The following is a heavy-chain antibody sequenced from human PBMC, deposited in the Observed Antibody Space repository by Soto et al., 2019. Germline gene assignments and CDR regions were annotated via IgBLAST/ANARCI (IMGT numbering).Heavy chain of an antibody. CDR2: TYYRSKWYN. D-gene: IGHD4-17*01. J-gene: IGHJ2*01. CDR3: ARDGVTTSSYFDL. CDR1: GDSVSSNSAA. Sequence: SQTLSLTCAISGDSVSSNSAAWNWIRQSPSRGLEWLGRTYYRSKWYNEYAVSVKSRITINPDTAKNQFSLQVNSVTPEDTAVYYCARDGVTTSSYFDLWGRGTLVTVSS. V-gene: IGHV6-1*01.